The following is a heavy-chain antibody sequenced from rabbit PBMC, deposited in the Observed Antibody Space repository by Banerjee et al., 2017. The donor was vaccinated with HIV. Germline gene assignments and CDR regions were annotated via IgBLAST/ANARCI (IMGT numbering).Heavy chain of an antibody. J-gene: IGHJ4*01. CDR3: ARDPASSRGL. CDR2: IFIGDGST. Sequence: QSLEESGGDLVKPGASLTLTCTASGFSFSSTYYMCWVRQAPGQGLEWIACIFIGDGSTYYASWAKGRFTISKTSSTTVTLQMTSLTAADTATYFCARDPASSRGLWGPGTLVTVS. V-gene: IGHV1S40*01. CDR1: GFSFSSTYY. D-gene: IGHD1-1*01.